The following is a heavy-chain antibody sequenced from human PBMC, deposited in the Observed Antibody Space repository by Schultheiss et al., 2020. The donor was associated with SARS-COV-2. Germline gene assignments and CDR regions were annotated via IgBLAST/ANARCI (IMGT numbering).Heavy chain of an antibody. CDR1: GGSISSYY. Sequence: SETLSLTCTVSGGSISSYYWSWIRQPPGKGLEYIGYIYYSGATNHNPSLKSRVTMSVDTSKRQFSLRLSSVTAADTAVYYCARHVLMGYGGGDGFDYWGQGTLVTVSS. CDR3: ARHVLMGYGGGDGFDY. CDR2: IYYSGAT. V-gene: IGHV4-59*08. J-gene: IGHJ4*02. D-gene: IGHD4-23*01.